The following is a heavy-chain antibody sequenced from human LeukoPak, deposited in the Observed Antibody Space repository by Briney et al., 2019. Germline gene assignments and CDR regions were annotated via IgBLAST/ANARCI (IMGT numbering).Heavy chain of an antibody. Sequence: PGGSLRLSCAASGFTVSSNYMSWVRQAPGKGLEWVSVIYSGGSTYYADSVKGGFTISRDNSKNTLYLQMNSLRAEDTAVYYCARDGGFCSSTSCPDDAFDIWGQGTMVTVSS. CDR1: GFTVSSNY. CDR3: ARDGGFCSSTSCPDDAFDI. D-gene: IGHD2-2*01. J-gene: IGHJ3*02. CDR2: IYSGGST. V-gene: IGHV3-66*01.